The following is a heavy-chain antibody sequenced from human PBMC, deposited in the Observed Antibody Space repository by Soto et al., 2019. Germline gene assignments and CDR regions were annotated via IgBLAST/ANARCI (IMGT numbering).Heavy chain of an antibody. Sequence: GGSLRLSCAASGFTVSSNYMSWVRQAPGKGLEWVSVIYSGGSTYYADSVKGRFTISRDNSKNTLYLQMNSLRAEDTAVYYCARDTPNYDILTGNAFDIWGQGTMVTVSS. J-gene: IGHJ3*02. CDR1: GFTVSSNY. V-gene: IGHV3-66*01. CDR2: IYSGGST. CDR3: ARDTPNYDILTGNAFDI. D-gene: IGHD3-9*01.